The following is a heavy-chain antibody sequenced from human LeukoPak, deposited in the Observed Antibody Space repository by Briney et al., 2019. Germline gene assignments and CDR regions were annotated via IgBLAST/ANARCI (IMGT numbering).Heavy chain of an antibody. J-gene: IGHJ4*02. D-gene: IGHD4-11*01. CDR1: GHTFTGYY. CDR2: INPNSGGT. V-gene: IGHV1-2*02. CDR3: ARGWIDYSNYEGLDFDY. Sequence: VASVNVSCKASGHTFTGYYMHWVRQAPGQGLEWMGWINPNSGGTNYAQKFQGRVTMTRDTSISTAYMELSRLRSDDTAVYYCARGWIDYSNYEGLDFDYWGQGTLVTVSS.